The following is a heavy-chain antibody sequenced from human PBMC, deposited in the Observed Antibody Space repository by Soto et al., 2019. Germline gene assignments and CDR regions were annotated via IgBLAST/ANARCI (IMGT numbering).Heavy chain of an antibody. CDR1: GGTFSSYA. V-gene: IGHV1-69*01. CDR2: IIPIFGTA. D-gene: IGHD2-21*01. CDR3: ARDLSHIDPSNHYYYYGMDV. Sequence: QVQLVQSGAEVKKPGSSVKVSCKASGGTFSSYAISWVRQAPGQGLEWMGGIIPIFGTANYAQKFQGRVTITADDSTSTAYMELSSLRSEDTAVYYCARDLSHIDPSNHYYYYGMDVWGQGTTVTVSS. J-gene: IGHJ6*02.